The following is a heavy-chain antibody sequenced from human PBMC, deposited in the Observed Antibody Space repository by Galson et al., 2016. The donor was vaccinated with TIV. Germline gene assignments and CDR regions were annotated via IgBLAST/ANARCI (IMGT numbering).Heavy chain of an antibody. D-gene: IGHD5-12*01. CDR1: GYKFTTYP. CDR3: TRESKAGYNSGWVDS. Sequence: SVKVSCKVSGYKFTTYPISWVRQAPGQGPVWMGWINPYNSDRRIIQKFAGRVTMTVDASTSTSYMEMRSLRPDDTAIYYCTRESKAGYNSGWVDSWGQGTLVTVSS. V-gene: IGHV1-18*01. J-gene: IGHJ4*02. CDR2: INPYNSDR.